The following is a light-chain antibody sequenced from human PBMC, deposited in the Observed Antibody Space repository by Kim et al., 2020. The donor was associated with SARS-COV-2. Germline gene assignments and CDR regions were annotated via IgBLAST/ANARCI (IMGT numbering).Light chain of an antibody. CDR2: DAS. J-gene: IGKJ2*01. CDR1: QSIIRW. CDR3: QQYNSQPYT. Sequence: SAGVGDSVTIPCRASQSIIRWLAWYQQKPGKAPKLLISDASSLKTGVPSRFSGSGFGTEFILTISSLQPDDFASYYCQQYNSQPYTFGQGTKLEI. V-gene: IGKV1-5*01.